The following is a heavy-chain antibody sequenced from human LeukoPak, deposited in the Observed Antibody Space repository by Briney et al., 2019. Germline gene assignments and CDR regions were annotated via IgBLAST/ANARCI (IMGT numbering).Heavy chain of an antibody. D-gene: IGHD2-21*01. J-gene: IGHJ4*02. V-gene: IGHV4-4*09. Sequence: SETLSLTCTVSGSSISSYYWSWIRQPPGKGLEWIGYIYTSGSTNYNPSLKSRVTISVDTSKNQFSLKLSSVTAADTAVYYCARLGESYFDYWGQGTLVTVSS. CDR3: ARLGESYFDY. CDR2: IYTSGST. CDR1: GSSISSYY.